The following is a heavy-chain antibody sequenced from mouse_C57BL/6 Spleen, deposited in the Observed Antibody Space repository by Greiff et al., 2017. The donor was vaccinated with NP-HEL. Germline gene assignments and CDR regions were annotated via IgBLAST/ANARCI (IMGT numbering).Heavy chain of an antibody. CDR1: GYTFTSYW. V-gene: IGHV1-64*01. CDR2: IHPNSGST. Sequence: VKLQQPGAELVKPGASVKLSCKASGYTFTSYWMHWVKQRPGQGLEWIGMIHPNSGSTNYNEKFKSKATLTVDKSSSTAYMQLSSLTSEDSAVYYCARRDSNYYFDYWGQGTTLTVSS. D-gene: IGHD2-5*01. CDR3: ARRDSNYYFDY. J-gene: IGHJ2*01.